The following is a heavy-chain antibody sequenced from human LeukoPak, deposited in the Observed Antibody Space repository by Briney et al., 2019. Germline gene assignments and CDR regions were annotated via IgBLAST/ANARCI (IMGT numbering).Heavy chain of an antibody. D-gene: IGHD6-19*01. Sequence: GGSLRLSCVTSGFSVSNNYMSWVRQAPGKGLEWVSYISGSSNYIYYADSVKGRFTISRDHAKNSVYLQMSGLRAEDTAVYFCAREPSGWYVDYWGQGTLVTVSS. CDR2: ISGSSNYI. J-gene: IGHJ4*02. CDR3: AREPSGWYVDY. V-gene: IGHV3-21*01. CDR1: GFSVSNNY.